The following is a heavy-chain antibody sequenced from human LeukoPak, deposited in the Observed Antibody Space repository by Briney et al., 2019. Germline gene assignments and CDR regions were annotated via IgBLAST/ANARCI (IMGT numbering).Heavy chain of an antibody. CDR3: VRDFNTVTTAYLQH. D-gene: IGHD4-17*01. V-gene: IGHV3-21*01. J-gene: IGHJ1*01. Sequence: GGSLRLSCVASGFTFSTYSMNWVRQAPGKGLEWVSSISSSSRHRYYADSVKGRFTISRDDAKNSVYLQMNNLRTEETAVYYCVRDFNTVTTAYLQHWGQGTLVTVSS. CDR1: GFTFSTYS. CDR2: ISSSSRHR.